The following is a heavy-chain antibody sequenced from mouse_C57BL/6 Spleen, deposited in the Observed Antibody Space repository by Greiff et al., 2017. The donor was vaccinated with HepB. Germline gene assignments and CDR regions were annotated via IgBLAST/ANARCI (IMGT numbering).Heavy chain of an antibody. J-gene: IGHJ1*03. CDR2: IHPSDSDT. Sequence: QVQLKQPGAELVKPGASVKVSCKASGYTFTSYWMHWVKQRPGQGLEWIGRIHPSDSDTNYNQKFKGKATLTVDKSSSTAYMQLSSLTSEDSAVYYCAITTVVARWYFDVWGTGTTVTVSS. D-gene: IGHD1-1*01. V-gene: IGHV1-74*01. CDR1: GYTFTSYW. CDR3: AITTVVARWYFDV.